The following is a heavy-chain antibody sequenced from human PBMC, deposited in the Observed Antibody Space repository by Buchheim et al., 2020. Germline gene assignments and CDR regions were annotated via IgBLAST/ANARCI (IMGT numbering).Heavy chain of an antibody. D-gene: IGHD3-10*01. V-gene: IGHV3-30*18. CDR1: GFTFSSYG. Sequence: QVQLVESGGGVVQPGRSLRLSCAASGFTFSSYGMHWVRQAPGKGLEWVAVISYDGSNKYYADSVKGRFTISRDNSKNTMYLQMNSLRAEDTAVYYCAKDRDGMDVWGQGT. CDR2: ISYDGSNK. CDR3: AKDRDGMDV. J-gene: IGHJ6*02.